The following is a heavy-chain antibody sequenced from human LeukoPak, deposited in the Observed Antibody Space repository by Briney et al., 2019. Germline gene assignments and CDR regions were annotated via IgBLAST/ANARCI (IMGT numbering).Heavy chain of an antibody. D-gene: IGHD3-10*01. J-gene: IGHJ4*02. CDR2: ISGSGGST. Sequence: PGGSLRLSCAASGFTFSSYAMSWVRQAPGKGLEWFSAISGSGGSTYYADSVKGRFTISRDSPKNTLYLQMNSLRAEDTAVYYCAKGYYYGSGSFYAEEAASDYWGQGTLVTVSS. CDR3: AKGYYYGSGSFYAEEAASDY. V-gene: IGHV3-23*01. CDR1: GFTFSSYA.